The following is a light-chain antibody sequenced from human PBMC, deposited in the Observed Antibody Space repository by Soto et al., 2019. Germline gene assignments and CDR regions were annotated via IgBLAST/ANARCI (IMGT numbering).Light chain of an antibody. CDR1: SSDIGGYKY. Sequence: QSALTQPASVSGFPGQSITISCTGTSSDIGGYKYVSWYQQHSGKAPKLMIYDVSKRPSGVSNRFSGSKSGNTASLTISGLQAEDEADYYCSSYTSSSSVVFGGGTKVTVL. CDR2: DVS. V-gene: IGLV2-14*01. CDR3: SSYTSSSSVV. J-gene: IGLJ2*01.